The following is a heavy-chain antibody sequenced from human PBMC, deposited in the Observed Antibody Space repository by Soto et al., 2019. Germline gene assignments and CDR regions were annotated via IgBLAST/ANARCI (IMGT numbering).Heavy chain of an antibody. V-gene: IGHV1-2*02. CDR3: ARGGGVGVAGSSAFDM. Sequence: QLHLVQSGAVVKKPGASVTVSCSASGYPVTAYYMHWVRQAPGRGLEWMGGINPATGAAKYTQTFPGRVTMTRDTSTRTGFMELIGLRSGDSAVFYFARGGGVGVAGSSAFDMWGQGTVVTVSS. J-gene: IGHJ3*02. D-gene: IGHD3-3*01. CDR2: INPATGAA. CDR1: GYPVTAYY.